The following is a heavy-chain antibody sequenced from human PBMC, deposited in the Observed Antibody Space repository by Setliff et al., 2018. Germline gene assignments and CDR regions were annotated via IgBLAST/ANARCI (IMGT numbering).Heavy chain of an antibody. Sequence: GASVKVSCKASGYPFTSYGVNWVRQAPGQGLEWMGRIVTYNDDTYYPRKFQGRVTMTTDTSTSTAYMELRSLTSGDTAVYYCARHGSSGKFDASDIWGQGTMVTVS. D-gene: IGHD3-10*01. V-gene: IGHV1-18*04. CDR1: GYPFTSYG. CDR2: IVTYNDDT. J-gene: IGHJ3*02. CDR3: ARHGSSGKFDASDI.